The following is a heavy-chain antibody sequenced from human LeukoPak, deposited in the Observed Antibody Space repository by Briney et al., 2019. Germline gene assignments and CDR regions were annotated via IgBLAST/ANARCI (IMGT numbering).Heavy chain of an antibody. V-gene: IGHV3-30*03. CDR1: GFPFSSYG. J-gene: IGHJ6*03. CDR2: ISYDGSNK. CDR3: ARFAAGGSYYYYMDV. D-gene: IGHD6-25*01. Sequence: GGSLRLSCAASGFPFSSYGMHWVRQAPGKGLEWVAVISYDGSNKYYADSVKGRFTISRDNSKNTLYLQMNSLRAEDTAVYYCARFAAGGSYYYYMDVWGKGTTVTVSS.